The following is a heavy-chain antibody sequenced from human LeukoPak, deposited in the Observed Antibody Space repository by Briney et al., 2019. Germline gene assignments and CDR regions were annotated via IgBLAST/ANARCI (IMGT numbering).Heavy chain of an antibody. CDR1: GGSFSGYY. V-gene: IGHV4-34*01. J-gene: IGHJ4*02. Sequence: LWALSLTCPVYGGSFSGYYWSWLRQAPPTGREWIGYFYHSGSTYYTPPLTSRVSISLDTSENQVSLHLSSVTAADTAMYYCARGWNAPGDYWGQGTLVTVSS. CDR3: ARGWNAPGDY. D-gene: IGHD1-1*01. CDR2: FYHSGST.